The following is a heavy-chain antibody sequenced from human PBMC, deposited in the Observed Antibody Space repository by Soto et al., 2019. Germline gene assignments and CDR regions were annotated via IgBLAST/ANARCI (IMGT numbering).Heavy chain of an antibody. CDR3: ARVPVAVAATEDYYGLDV. CDR1: GVSITSYY. D-gene: IGHD2-15*01. J-gene: IGHJ6*02. Sequence: QVQLEESGPGLVRPSETLSLTYSVSGVSITSYYWSWIRQSAGGGLEWMGRINTDGLSTYSPSFKSRLTMSPETSKNQVSLRLISVAAADTAVYFCARVPVAVAATEDYYGLDVWGQGTTVTVSS. V-gene: IGHV4-4*07. CDR2: INTDGLS.